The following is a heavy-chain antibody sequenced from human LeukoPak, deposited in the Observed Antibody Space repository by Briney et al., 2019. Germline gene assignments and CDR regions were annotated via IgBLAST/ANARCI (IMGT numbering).Heavy chain of an antibody. V-gene: IGHV3-30*18. CDR3: AKGVVAATNAAYYGMDV. CDR1: GFTFSNYG. CDR2: ISYDESDK. D-gene: IGHD2-15*01. J-gene: IGHJ6*02. Sequence: PGGSLRLSCAASGFTFSNYGMHWVRQAPGKGLEWVAVISYDESDKYYADSVKGRFTISRDNSKNTLYLHMNSLRPEDTAVYYCAKGVVAATNAAYYGMDVWGQGTTVTVSS.